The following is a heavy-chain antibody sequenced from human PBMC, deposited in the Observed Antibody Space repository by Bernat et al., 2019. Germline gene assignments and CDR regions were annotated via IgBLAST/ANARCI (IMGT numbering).Heavy chain of an antibody. CDR3: AREREGLWFGTFDY. V-gene: IGHV3-33*01. J-gene: IGHJ4*02. Sequence: QVQLVESGEGVVQPGRSLRLSCAASGFTFSSYGMHWVRQAPGKGLEWVAVIWYDGSNKYYADSVKGRFTSSRDNSKNTLYLQMNSLRAEDTAVYYCAREREGLWFGTFDYWGQGTLVTVSS. D-gene: IGHD3-10*01. CDR2: IWYDGSNK. CDR1: GFTFSSYG.